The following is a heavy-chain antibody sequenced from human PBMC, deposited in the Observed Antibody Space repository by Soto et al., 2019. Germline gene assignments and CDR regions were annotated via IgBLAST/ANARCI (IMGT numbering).Heavy chain of an antibody. CDR3: ARALDPYGSGSDHDHTCYY. CDR1: GGSISSYY. D-gene: IGHD3-10*01. CDR2: IYYSGST. J-gene: IGHJ4*02. Sequence: QVQLQESGPGLVKPSETLSLTCTVSGGSISSYYWSWIRQPPGQGLQWIGYIYYSGSTNYNPSLSSRLTLTVDAPNNQSSRKPSHVTAADTAVYFWARALDPYGSGSDHDHTCYYWGQETLVAVS. V-gene: IGHV4-59*01.